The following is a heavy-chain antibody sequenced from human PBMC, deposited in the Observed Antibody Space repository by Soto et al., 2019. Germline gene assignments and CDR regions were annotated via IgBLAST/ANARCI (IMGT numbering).Heavy chain of an antibody. Sequence: QVQLVQSGAEVKKPGSSVKVSCKASGGTFSSYTISWVRQAPGQGLEWMGRIIPILGIANYAQKFQGRVTITADNSTSTAYMELSSLRSEDTAVYYCARDPGPRSGFVDYWGQGTLVTVSS. D-gene: IGHD2-21*01. J-gene: IGHJ4*02. CDR1: GGTFSSYT. CDR2: IIPILGIA. CDR3: ARDPGPRSGFVDY. V-gene: IGHV1-69*08.